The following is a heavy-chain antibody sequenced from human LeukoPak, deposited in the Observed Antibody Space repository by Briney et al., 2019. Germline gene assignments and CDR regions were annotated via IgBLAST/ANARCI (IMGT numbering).Heavy chain of an antibody. Sequence: GGSLRLSCAASGFTFSTYAMSWVRQAPGKGLEWVSIIYSGGSTYYADSVKGRFTISKDNSKNTLYLQMNSLRAEDTAVYYCARRGYGDYAPFDYWGQGTLVTVSS. J-gene: IGHJ4*02. D-gene: IGHD4-17*01. CDR1: GFTFSTYA. CDR3: ARRGYGDYAPFDY. V-gene: IGHV3-66*04. CDR2: IYSGGST.